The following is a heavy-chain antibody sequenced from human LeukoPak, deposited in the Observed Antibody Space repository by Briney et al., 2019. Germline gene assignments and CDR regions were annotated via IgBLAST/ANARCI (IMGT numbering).Heavy chain of an antibody. J-gene: IGHJ5*02. CDR3: ARGGIMITFGGVIALSWFDP. CDR2: IYYSGST. D-gene: IGHD3-16*02. Sequence: PSETLSLTCTVSGGSISSYYWSWIRQPPGKGLEWIGYIYYSGSTNYNPSLKSRVTISVDTSKNQFSLKLGSVTAADTAVYYCARGGIMITFGGVIALSWFDPWGQGTLVTVSS. CDR1: GGSISSYY. V-gene: IGHV4-59*01.